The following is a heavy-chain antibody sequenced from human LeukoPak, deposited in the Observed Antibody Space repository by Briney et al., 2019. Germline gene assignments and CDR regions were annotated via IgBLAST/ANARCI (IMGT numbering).Heavy chain of an antibody. V-gene: IGHV4-39*02. D-gene: IGHD1-26*01. CDR3: ARDDSGSYHQLGV. CDR1: GGSIRSSYYY. Sequence: SETLSLTCTVSGGSIRSSYYYWGWIRQPPGKGLEWIGSIYDSGSTYYNPSLKSRVTISVDTSKNQFSLKLNSVTAADTAVYYCARDDSGSYHQLGVWGQGTTVTVSS. CDR2: IYDSGST. J-gene: IGHJ6*02.